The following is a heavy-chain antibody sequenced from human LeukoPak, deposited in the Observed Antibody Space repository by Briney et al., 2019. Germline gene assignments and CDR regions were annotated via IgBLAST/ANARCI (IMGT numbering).Heavy chain of an antibody. CDR2: INAGNGNT. J-gene: IGHJ5*02. CDR1: GYTFTSYA. Sequence: ASVKVSCKASGYTFTSYAMHWVRQAPGQRLEWMGWINAGNGNTKYSQKFQGRVTITRDTSASTAYMELSSLRSEDTAVYYCAREVITMVRGVILYPNWFDPWGQGTLVTVSS. V-gene: IGHV1-3*01. CDR3: AREVITMVRGVILYPNWFDP. D-gene: IGHD3-10*01.